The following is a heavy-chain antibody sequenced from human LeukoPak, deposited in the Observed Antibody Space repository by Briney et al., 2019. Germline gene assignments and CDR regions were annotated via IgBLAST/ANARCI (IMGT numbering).Heavy chain of an antibody. J-gene: IGHJ5*02. D-gene: IGHD6-19*01. CDR2: IYTSGST. V-gene: IGHV4-30-4*01. CDR1: GGSISSGDYY. Sequence: PSQTLSLTCTVSGGSISSGDYYWSWIRQPPGKGLEWIGYIYTSGSTNYNPSLKSRVTISVDTSKNQFSLKLSSVTAADTAVYYCARTIYGSGLNWFDPWGQGTLVTVSS. CDR3: ARTIYGSGLNWFDP.